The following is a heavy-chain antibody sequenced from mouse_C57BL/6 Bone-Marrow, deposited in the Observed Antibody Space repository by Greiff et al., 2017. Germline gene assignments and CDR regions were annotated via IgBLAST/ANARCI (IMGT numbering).Heavy chain of an antibody. Sequence: VKLVESGPGLVQPSQSLSITCTVSGFSLTSYGVHWVRQSPGKGLECLGVIWSGGSTDYNAAFISRLSIIKDNSKSQVFFKMNSLQADDTAIYYCARNSYYYGGYAMDYWGQGTSVTVSS. CDR3: ARNSYYYGGYAMDY. CDR2: IWSGGST. CDR1: GFSLTSYG. J-gene: IGHJ4*01. D-gene: IGHD1-1*01. V-gene: IGHV2-2*01.